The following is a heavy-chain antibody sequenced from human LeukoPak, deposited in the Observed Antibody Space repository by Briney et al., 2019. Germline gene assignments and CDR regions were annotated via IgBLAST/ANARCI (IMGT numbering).Heavy chain of an antibody. CDR1: GYTFTGYC. J-gene: IGHJ6*03. CDR3: ARDKGYYYDSSGYFLEYYSYMDV. CDR2: IYPNNSGT. D-gene: IGHD3-22*01. Sequence: SVKVSFKASGYTFTGYCMHWVRQPPAQGLEGMGWIYPNNSGTNYAQKIQGRVTMTRDTSINTAYMELSRMRSDDTAVYYCARDKGYYYDSSGYFLEYYSYMDVWGKGTTVTASS. V-gene: IGHV1-2*02.